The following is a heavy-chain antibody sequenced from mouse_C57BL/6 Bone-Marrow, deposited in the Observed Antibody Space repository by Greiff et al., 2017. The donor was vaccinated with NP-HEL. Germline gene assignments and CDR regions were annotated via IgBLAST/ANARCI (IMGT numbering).Heavy chain of an antibody. D-gene: IGHD2-3*01. CDR3: ARHSYDGYFDY. V-gene: IGHV5-9*01. Sequence: EVKLMESGGSLVKPGGSLKLSCAASGFTFSSYTMSWVRQTPEKRLEWVATISGGGGNTYYPDSVKGRFTISRDNAKNTLYLQMSSLRSEDTALYYCARHSYDGYFDYWGQGTTLTVSS. CDR2: ISGGGGNT. J-gene: IGHJ2*01. CDR1: GFTFSSYT.